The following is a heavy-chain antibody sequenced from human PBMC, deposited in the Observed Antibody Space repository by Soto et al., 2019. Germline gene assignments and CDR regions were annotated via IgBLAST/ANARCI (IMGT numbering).Heavy chain of an antibody. CDR2: ISWNSGNI. CDR1: GFTFDDYA. V-gene: IGHV3-9*01. Sequence: EVQLVESGGGLVQPGRSLRLSCAASGFTFDDYAMHWVRQAPGKGLEWVSGISWNSGNIGYADSVKGRFTISRDNAKNSLYLQMNSLRAEDTALYYCAKDILAGVAAAYGMDVWGQGTTVTVSS. J-gene: IGHJ6*02. D-gene: IGHD6-13*01. CDR3: AKDILAGVAAAYGMDV.